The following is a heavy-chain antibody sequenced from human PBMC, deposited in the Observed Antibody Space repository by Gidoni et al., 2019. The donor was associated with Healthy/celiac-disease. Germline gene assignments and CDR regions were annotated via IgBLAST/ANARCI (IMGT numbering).Heavy chain of an antibody. D-gene: IGHD5-12*01. CDR1: GYSFTSYW. CDR2: IYPGDSDT. Sequence: EVQLVQAGAEVKKPGASLKMSCKGSGYSFTSYWIGWVRQMPGKGLEWMGIIYPGDSDTRYSPSFQGQVTISADKSISTAYLQWSSLKASDTAMYYCTINYGGYDRSGIYGMDVWGQGTTVTVSS. V-gene: IGHV5-51*01. CDR3: TINYGGYDRSGIYGMDV. J-gene: IGHJ6*02.